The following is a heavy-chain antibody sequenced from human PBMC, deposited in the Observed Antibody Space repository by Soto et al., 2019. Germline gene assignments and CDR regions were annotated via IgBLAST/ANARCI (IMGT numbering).Heavy chain of an antibody. J-gene: IGHJ4*02. CDR3: AGNIVATISSFDY. D-gene: IGHD5-12*01. V-gene: IGHV4-34*02. CDR2: INLSGST. Sequence: QVQLQQWGAGLLKPSETLSLTCAVYGESFSGYYWSWIRQPPGKGLEWIGEINLSGSTNYNPSLKRRVTMSVDTSKNQFSLKLSSVTAADTAMYYCAGNIVATISSFDYWGQGTLVTVSS. CDR1: GESFSGYY.